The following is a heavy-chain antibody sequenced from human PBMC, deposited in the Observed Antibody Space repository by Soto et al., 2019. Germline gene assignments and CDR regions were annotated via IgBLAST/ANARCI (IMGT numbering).Heavy chain of an antibody. CDR1: GFTFSSYW. V-gene: IGHV3-7*03. J-gene: IGHJ4*02. Sequence: SLRLSCAASGFTFSSYWMSWVRQAPGKGLEWVANMNEDGSEKYYVDSMKGRFTISRDNARNSLYLQMNSLRVEDTAIYYCARDPGRAVALDWGEGTLVTVSS. CDR3: ARDPGRAVALD. D-gene: IGHD6-19*01. CDR2: MNEDGSEK.